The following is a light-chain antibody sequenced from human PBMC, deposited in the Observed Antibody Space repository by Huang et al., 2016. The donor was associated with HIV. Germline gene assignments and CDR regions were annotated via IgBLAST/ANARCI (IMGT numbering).Light chain of an antibody. CDR2: GAS. CDR3: QQYGESPIT. CDR1: QSLDSTY. Sequence: EIDLTQSPGTLSLSPGERATLSCRASQSLDSTYLAWYQQKPGQAPRLLMYGASRRATGIPDRFSGSGSGTDFTLTISRREAEDFAVYYCQQYGESPITFGQGTRLEIK. J-gene: IGKJ5*01. V-gene: IGKV3-20*01.